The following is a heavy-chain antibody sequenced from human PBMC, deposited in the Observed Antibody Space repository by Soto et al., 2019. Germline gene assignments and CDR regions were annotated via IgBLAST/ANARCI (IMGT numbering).Heavy chain of an antibody. J-gene: IGHJ4*02. CDR3: ARDKYYDFWIGYSNYYFDY. D-gene: IGHD3-3*01. CDR1: GFTFSSYW. Sequence: PGGSLRLSCAASGFTFSSYWMSWVRQAPGKGLAWVADIKQDGTEKYYVDSVKGRFTISRDNAKNSLYLQMNSLRAEDTAVYYCARDKYYDFWIGYSNYYFDYWGQGALVTSPQ. V-gene: IGHV3-7*03. CDR2: IKQDGTEK.